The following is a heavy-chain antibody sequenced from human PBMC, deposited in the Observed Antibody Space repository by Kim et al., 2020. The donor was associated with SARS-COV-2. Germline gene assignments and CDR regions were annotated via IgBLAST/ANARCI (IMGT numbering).Heavy chain of an antibody. CDR2: ISSSSSYI. D-gene: IGHD6-6*01. Sequence: GGSLRLSCAASGFTFSSYSMNWVRQAPWKGLEWVSSISSSSSYIYYADSVKGRFTISRDNANNSLYLQMNSLRAEDTAVYYCARELYSSSSEIDYWGQGTLVTVSS. V-gene: IGHV3-21*01. CDR3: ARELYSSSSEIDY. CDR1: GFTFSSYS. J-gene: IGHJ4*02.